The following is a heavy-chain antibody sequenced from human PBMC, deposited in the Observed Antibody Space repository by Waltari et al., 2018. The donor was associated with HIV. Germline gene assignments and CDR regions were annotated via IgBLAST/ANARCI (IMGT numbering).Heavy chain of an antibody. CDR2: ISAYNGNT. CDR1: GYTFTSYG. Sequence: QVQLVQSGAEVKKPGASVKVSCKASGYTFTSYGISWVRQATGQGLEWMGWISAYNGNTNYAQKLQGRVTMTTDTSTSTAYMELRSLRSDDTAVYYCARDRRIVGATTLDAFDIWGQGTMVTVSS. J-gene: IGHJ3*02. V-gene: IGHV1-18*01. D-gene: IGHD1-26*01. CDR3: ARDRRIVGATTLDAFDI.